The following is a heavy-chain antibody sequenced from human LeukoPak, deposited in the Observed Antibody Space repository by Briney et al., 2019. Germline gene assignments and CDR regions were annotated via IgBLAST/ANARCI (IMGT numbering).Heavy chain of an antibody. CDR1: GGSINSGTYY. D-gene: IGHD6-19*01. Sequence: SETLSLTCTVSGGSINSGTYYWGWIRQPPGKGLEWIGYIYYSGSTNYNPSLKSRVTISVDTSKNQFSLKLSSVTAADTAVYYCVRDSSGWYRWFDPWGQGTLVTVSS. J-gene: IGHJ5*02. CDR2: IYYSGST. CDR3: VRDSSGWYRWFDP. V-gene: IGHV4-61*01.